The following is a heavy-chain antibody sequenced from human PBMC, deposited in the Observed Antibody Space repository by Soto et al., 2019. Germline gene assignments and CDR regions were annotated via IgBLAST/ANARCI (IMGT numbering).Heavy chain of an antibody. J-gene: IGHJ5*02. CDR1: GGSISSGDYY. Sequence: PSETLSLTCTVSGGSISSGDYYWSWIRQPPGKGLEWIGYIYYSGSTYYNPSLKSRVTISVDTSKNQFSLKLSSVTAADTAVYYCARSLGYCSGGSCPNWFDPWGQGTLVTVSS. CDR3: ARSLGYCSGGSCPNWFDP. V-gene: IGHV4-30-4*01. CDR2: IYYSGST. D-gene: IGHD2-15*01.